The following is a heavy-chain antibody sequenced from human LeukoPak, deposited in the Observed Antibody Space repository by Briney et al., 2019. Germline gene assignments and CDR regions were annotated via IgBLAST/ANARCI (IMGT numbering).Heavy chain of an antibody. V-gene: IGHV3-23*01. CDR1: GFTFTIYA. CDR3: AKIGGNTAMVLYYFDY. D-gene: IGHD5-18*01. CDR2: INANGGDT. Sequence: GGSLRLSCAASGFTFTIYAMSWVRQVPGKGLEWVSGINANGGDTFYADSVKGRFTISRGNSKNTLYLQMNSLRAEDTAVYYCAKIGGNTAMVLYYFDYWGQGTLVTASS. J-gene: IGHJ4*02.